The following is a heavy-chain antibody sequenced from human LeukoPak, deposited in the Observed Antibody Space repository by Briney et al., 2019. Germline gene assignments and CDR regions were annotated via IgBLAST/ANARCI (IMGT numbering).Heavy chain of an antibody. Sequence: SETLSLTCAVSGGSISSSNWWSWVRQPPGEGLEWIGEIYYSGSTNYNPSLKSRVTISVDKSKNQFSLKLSSVTAADTAVYYCARESPTGDILTGFFDYWGQGTLVTVSS. J-gene: IGHJ4*02. CDR1: GGSISSSNW. CDR2: IYYSGST. CDR3: ARESPTGDILTGFFDY. V-gene: IGHV4-4*02. D-gene: IGHD3-9*01.